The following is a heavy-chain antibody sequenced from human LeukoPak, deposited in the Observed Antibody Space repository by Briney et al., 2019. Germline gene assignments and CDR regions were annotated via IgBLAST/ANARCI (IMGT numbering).Heavy chain of an antibody. J-gene: IGHJ4*02. CDR3: AKRSLYYFGY. CDR2: ISWNGGST. CDR1: GFTFDDYA. V-gene: IGHV3-9*01. Sequence: GRSLTLSCAASGFTFDDYAMHWVRQGPGKGLEWVSGISWNGGSTGYADSVKGRFTVSRDSSKNTLYLQMNSLRAEDTAVYYCAKRSLYYFGYWGQGTLVTVSS.